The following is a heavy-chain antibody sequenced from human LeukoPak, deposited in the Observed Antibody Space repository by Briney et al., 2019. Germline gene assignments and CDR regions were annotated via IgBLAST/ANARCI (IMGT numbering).Heavy chain of an antibody. CDR1: GFTFSSYA. D-gene: IGHD2/OR15-2a*01. Sequence: PGGSLRLSCAASGFTFSSYAMSWVRQAPGKGLEWVSAISGSGGSTYYADSVKGRFTISRDNSKKTLYLQMNSLRAEDTAVSYCAKDLGPFHRSFDLWGRGTLVTVSS. CDR3: AKDLGPFHRSFDL. CDR2: ISGSGGST. V-gene: IGHV3-23*01. J-gene: IGHJ2*01.